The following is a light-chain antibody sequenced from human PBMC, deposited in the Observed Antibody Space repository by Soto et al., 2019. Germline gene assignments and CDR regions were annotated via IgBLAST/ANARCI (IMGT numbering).Light chain of an antibody. CDR1: QSLLHITGETF. V-gene: IGKV2D-29*02. Sequence: DVVMTQTPLSLSVAPGQPAYISCKSSQSLLHITGETFLFWYLQKPGQSPQLLIYEVSTRVSGVPDRFSGSGSGTDFTLEISRVETDDVGIYYCMQSTQLPPPFGQGTRLEIK. J-gene: IGKJ5*01. CDR2: EVS. CDR3: MQSTQLPPP.